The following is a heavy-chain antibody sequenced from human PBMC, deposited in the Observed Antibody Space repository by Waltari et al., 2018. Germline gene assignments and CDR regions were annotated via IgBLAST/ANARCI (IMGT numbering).Heavy chain of an antibody. V-gene: IGHV4-34*01. CDR2: VNHIGRT. D-gene: IGHD3-10*01. CDR1: GGSLRDYF. Sequence: QVRLEQWGAGLLKPSRTLSLTCHGHGGSLRDYFWIWSRQAHGKGLEWIGEVNHIGRTNYNPSLKSRVTISLDSSKSQISLRLRSVTAADTALYYCARGRRESVWVGDLLYYHVYGMDVWGQGTTVTVS. CDR3: ARGRRESVWVGDLLYYHVYGMDV. J-gene: IGHJ6*02.